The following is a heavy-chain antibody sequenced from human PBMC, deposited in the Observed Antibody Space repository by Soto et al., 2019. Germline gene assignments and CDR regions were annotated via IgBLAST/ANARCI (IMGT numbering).Heavy chain of an antibody. Sequence: SLRLSCAASGFTFINYAMHWVRQAPGKGLEWVALISGDGSNEYYADSVKGRFTISRDNSRNTLYLQMNRLRADDTAVYYCARHLSHLKSGWFDPWGQGTLVTVSS. J-gene: IGHJ5*02. D-gene: IGHD3-3*02. CDR1: GFTFINYA. CDR2: ISGDGSNE. CDR3: ARHLSHLKSGWFDP. V-gene: IGHV3-30-3*01.